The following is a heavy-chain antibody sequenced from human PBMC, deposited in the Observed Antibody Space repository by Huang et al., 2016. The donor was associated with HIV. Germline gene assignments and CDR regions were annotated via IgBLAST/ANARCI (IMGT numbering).Heavy chain of an antibody. J-gene: IGHJ3*01. D-gene: IGHD1-1*01. CDR1: GDSVDSSYSY. CDR2: IYAKGNT. V-gene: IGHV4-39*02. Sequence: QLQESGQGLVKPSDTLSLTCLVSGDSVDSSYSYWGWVRQPPGKGLDWMGSIYAKGNTYYNTYLKSRITISVDTSKNHFSLNLKTVTAADTAVYYCSRGPSTPATELWGQGTMVTVSS. CDR3: SRGPSTPATEL.